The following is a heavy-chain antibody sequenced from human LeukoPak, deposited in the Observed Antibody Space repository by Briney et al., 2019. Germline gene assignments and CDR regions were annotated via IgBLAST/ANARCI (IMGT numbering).Heavy chain of an antibody. Sequence: GGSLRLSCAASGFTFSSYAMHWVRQAPGKGLEWVAVISYDGSNKYYADSVKGRFTISRDNSKNTLYLQMNSLRAEDTAVYYCARDPDSSGYFDYWGLGNPGHRLL. V-gene: IGHV3-30-3*01. J-gene: IGHJ4*02. CDR3: ARDPDSSGYFDY. D-gene: IGHD3-22*01. CDR2: ISYDGSNK. CDR1: GFTFSSYA.